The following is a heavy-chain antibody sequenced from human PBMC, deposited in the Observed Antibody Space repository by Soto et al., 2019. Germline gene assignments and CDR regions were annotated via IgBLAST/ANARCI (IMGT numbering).Heavy chain of an antibody. CDR2: ISSSGSTI. CDR3: ARDRAHTVTKNFYYYYGIDV. CDR1: GFTFSSYE. D-gene: IGHD4-4*01. Sequence: GGSLRLSCAASGFTFSSYEMNWVRQAPGKGLEWVSYISSSGSTIYYADSVKGRFTISRDNAKNSLCLQMNSLRAEDTAVYYCARDRAHTVTKNFYYYYGIDVWGQGTTVTVYS. V-gene: IGHV3-48*03. J-gene: IGHJ6*02.